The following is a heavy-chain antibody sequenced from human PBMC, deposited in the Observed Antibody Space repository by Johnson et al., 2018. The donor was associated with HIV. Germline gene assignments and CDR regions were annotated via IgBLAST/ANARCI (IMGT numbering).Heavy chain of an antibody. J-gene: IGHJ3*02. CDR2: IYSGGST. Sequence: EVQLVESGGGLVQPGGSLRLSCAASGFTVSSNYMSCVRQAPGKGLEWVSVIYSGGSTYYADSVKGRFTISRDNSKNTLYLQMNSLRAEDTALYYCASHGMVTADAVDIWGQGTMVTVSS. V-gene: IGHV3-53*01. D-gene: IGHD2-21*02. CDR3: ASHGMVTADAVDI. CDR1: GFTVSSNY.